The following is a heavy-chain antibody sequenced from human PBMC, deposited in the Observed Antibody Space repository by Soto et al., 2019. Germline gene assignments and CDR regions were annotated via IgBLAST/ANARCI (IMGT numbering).Heavy chain of an antibody. J-gene: IGHJ3*02. Sequence: GGSLRLSCAASGFTFSSYAMSWVRQAPGKGLEWVSAISGSGGSTYYADSVKGRFTISRDNSKNTLYLQMNSLRAEDTAVYYCAKYYVWGSYRYIQEGDAFDIWGQGTMVTVSS. CDR1: GFTFSSYA. CDR3: AKYYVWGSYRYIQEGDAFDI. D-gene: IGHD3-16*02. CDR2: ISGSGGST. V-gene: IGHV3-23*01.